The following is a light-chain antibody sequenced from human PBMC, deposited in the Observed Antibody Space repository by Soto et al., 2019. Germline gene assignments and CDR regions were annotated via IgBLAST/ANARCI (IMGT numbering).Light chain of an antibody. CDR2: RVS. J-gene: IGKJ2*01. Sequence: EIVRTQSPATLSVSPGERATLSCRARQRGSSKLPWFQPKPGQAPSLLIYRVSTRATGVPVRFSGSGSGTELTLTVNSLQSEDFVDYYCQQYNHWPHTFGQGTKLEI. CDR3: QQYNHWPHT. V-gene: IGKV3-15*01. CDR1: QRGSSK.